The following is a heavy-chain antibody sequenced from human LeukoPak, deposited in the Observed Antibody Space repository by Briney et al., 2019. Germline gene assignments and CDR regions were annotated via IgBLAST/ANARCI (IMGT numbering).Heavy chain of an antibody. CDR2: IRSKAYGGTT. J-gene: IGHJ4*02. D-gene: IGHD1-26*01. CDR1: GFTFGDYA. CDR3: TSHSGSYYYFDY. Sequence: GGSLRLSCTASGFTFGDYAMSWVRQAPGKGLEWVGFIRSKAYGGTTEYAASVKGRFTISRDDSKSIAYLQMNSLKTEDIAVYYCTSHSGSYYYFDYWGQGTLVTVSS. V-gene: IGHV3-49*04.